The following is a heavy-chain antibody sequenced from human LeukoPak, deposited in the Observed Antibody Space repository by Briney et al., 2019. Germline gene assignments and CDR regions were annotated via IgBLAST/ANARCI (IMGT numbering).Heavy chain of an antibody. J-gene: IGHJ4*02. CDR2: INPNSGGT. D-gene: IGHD6-19*01. V-gene: IGHV1-2*02. CDR1: GYTFTGYY. Sequence: GASVKVSCKASGYTFTGYYMHWVRQAPGQGLEWMGWINPNSGGTNYAQKLQGRVTMTTDTSTSTAYMELRSLRSDDTAVYYCARGSPYSSGWKYYFDYWGQGTLVTVSS. CDR3: ARGSPYSSGWKYYFDY.